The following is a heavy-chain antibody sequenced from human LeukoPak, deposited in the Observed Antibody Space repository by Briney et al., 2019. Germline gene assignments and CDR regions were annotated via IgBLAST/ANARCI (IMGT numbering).Heavy chain of an antibody. CDR3: ARGGTRFDP. CDR1: GFAFSSYS. J-gene: IGHJ5*02. D-gene: IGHD3-16*01. CDR2: ISSSSSTI. Sequence: GGSLRLSCAASGFAFSSYSMNWVRQAPGKGLEWVSFISSSSSTIYYADSVRGRFTISRDNAKNSLYLQMNSLRAEDTAVYYCARGGTRFDPWGQGTLVTVSS. V-gene: IGHV3-48*04.